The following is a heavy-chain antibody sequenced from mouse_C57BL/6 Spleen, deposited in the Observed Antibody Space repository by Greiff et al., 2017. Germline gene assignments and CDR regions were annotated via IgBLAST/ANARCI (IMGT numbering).Heavy chain of an antibody. J-gene: IGHJ2*01. CDR3: AREGLLRYLDY. V-gene: IGHV5-6*01. Sequence: VQLKESGGDLVKPGGSLKLSCAASGFTFSSYGMSWVRQTPDKRLEWVATISSGGSYTYYPDSVKGRFTISRDNAKNTLYLQMSSLKSEDTAMYYCAREGLLRYLDYWGQGTTLTVSS. CDR1: GFTFSSYG. D-gene: IGHD1-1*01. CDR2: ISSGGSYT.